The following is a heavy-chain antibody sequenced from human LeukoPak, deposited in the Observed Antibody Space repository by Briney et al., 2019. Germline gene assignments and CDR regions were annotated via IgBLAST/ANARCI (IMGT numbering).Heavy chain of an antibody. D-gene: IGHD5-18*01. V-gene: IGHV1-2*02. J-gene: IGHJ6*03. Sequence: ASVKVSFKASGYTFTGYYMHWVRQAPGQGLEWMGWINPNSGGINYAQKFQGRVTMTRDTSISTAYMELSRLRSDDTAVYYCAKRPLKRLFTAMGGYYYYYMDVWGKGTTVTVSS. CDR1: GYTFTGYY. CDR2: INPNSGGI. CDR3: AKRPLKRLFTAMGGYYYYYMDV.